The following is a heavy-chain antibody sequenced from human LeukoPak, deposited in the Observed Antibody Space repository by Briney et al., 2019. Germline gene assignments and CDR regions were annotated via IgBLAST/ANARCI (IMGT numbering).Heavy chain of an antibody. CDR1: GGTFSSYA. Sequence: SVKVSCKASGGTFSSYAISWVRQAPGQGLEWMGGIIPIFGTANYAQKFQGRVTITADESTSTAYMELSSLRSEDTAVYYCATEVGATYYFDYWGQGTLVTVSS. J-gene: IGHJ4*02. CDR2: IIPIFGTA. D-gene: IGHD1-26*01. CDR3: ATEVGATYYFDY. V-gene: IGHV1-69*13.